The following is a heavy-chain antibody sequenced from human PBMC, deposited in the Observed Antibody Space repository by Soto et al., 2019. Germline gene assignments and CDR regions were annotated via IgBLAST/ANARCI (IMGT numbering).Heavy chain of an antibody. V-gene: IGHV3-30*18. D-gene: IGHD3-9*01. Sequence: GGSLRLSCAASGFTFSSYGMHWVRQAPGKGLEWVAVISYDGSNKYYADSVKGRFTISRDNSKNTLYLQMNSLRAEDTAVYYCAKEVLRYFDWLFKWAYFDYWGQGTLVTVSS. J-gene: IGHJ4*02. CDR3: AKEVLRYFDWLFKWAYFDY. CDR1: GFTFSSYG. CDR2: ISYDGSNK.